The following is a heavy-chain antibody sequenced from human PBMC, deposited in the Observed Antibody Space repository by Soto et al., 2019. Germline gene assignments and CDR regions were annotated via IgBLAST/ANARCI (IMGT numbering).Heavy chain of an antibody. Sequence: GGSLGLSCAASGFTFSSYWMSWVRQAPGKGLEWVANIKQDGSEKYYVDSVKGRFTISRDNAKNSLYLQMNSLRAEDTAVYYCARDRGKTYYYGSGSYLHWGQGTLVTVSS. V-gene: IGHV3-7*01. CDR1: GFTFSSYW. CDR2: IKQDGSEK. D-gene: IGHD3-10*01. CDR3: ARDRGKTYYYGSGSYLH. J-gene: IGHJ4*02.